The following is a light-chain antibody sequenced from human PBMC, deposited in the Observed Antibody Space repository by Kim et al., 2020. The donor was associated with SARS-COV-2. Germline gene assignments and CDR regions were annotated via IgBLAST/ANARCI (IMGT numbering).Light chain of an antibody. CDR1: W. CDR3: QQANSYPWT. Sequence: WLAWYQQKPGKAPNLLIFAASRLQDGVPTRFSASGSETSFTLTINNLQPEDSAIYYCQQANSYPWTFGPGTKVDIK. V-gene: IGKV1-12*01. CDR2: AAS. J-gene: IGKJ1*01.